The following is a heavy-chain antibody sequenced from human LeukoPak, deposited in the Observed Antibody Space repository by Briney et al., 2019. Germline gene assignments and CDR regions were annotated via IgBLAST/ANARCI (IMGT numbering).Heavy chain of an antibody. Sequence: ASVKVSCKASGYTFTGYYLNWVRQAPGQGLEWMGWINPNSGGTNYAQKFQGRVTMTRDTSISTAYMELSRLRSDDTAVYYCARGGGNVLMAVGLDPDYWGQGTLVTVSS. D-gene: IGHD2-8*01. V-gene: IGHV1-2*02. CDR1: GYTFTGYY. CDR2: INPNSGGT. J-gene: IGHJ4*02. CDR3: ARGGGNVLMAVGLDPDY.